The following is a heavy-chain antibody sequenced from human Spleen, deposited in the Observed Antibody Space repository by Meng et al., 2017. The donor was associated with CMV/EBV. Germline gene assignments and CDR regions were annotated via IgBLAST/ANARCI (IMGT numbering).Heavy chain of an antibody. V-gene: IGHV3-11*01. CDR1: GFTSSDYY. Sequence: GESLKISCAASGFTSSDYYMSWIRQAPGKGLEWVSYISSSGSTIYYADSVKGRFTISRDNAKNSLYLQMNSLRAEDTAVYYCARGPCSGGSCYFKYYYYGMDVWGQGTTVTVSS. CDR3: ARGPCSGGSCYFKYYYYGMDV. CDR2: ISSSGSTI. D-gene: IGHD2-15*01. J-gene: IGHJ6*02.